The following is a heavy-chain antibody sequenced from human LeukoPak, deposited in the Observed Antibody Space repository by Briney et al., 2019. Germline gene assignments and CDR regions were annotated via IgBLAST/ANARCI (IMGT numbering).Heavy chain of an antibody. D-gene: IGHD3-16*01. V-gene: IGHV1-18*01. CDR1: GYTFTSYG. Sequence: ASVKVSCKASGYTFTSYGISWVRQAPGQGLEWMGWISAYNGNTNYAQKLQGRVTMTTDTSTSTAYMELRSLRYDDTAGYYCARYTGGIGDAAFDIWGQETMVTVSS. CDR3: ARYTGGIGDAAFDI. CDR2: ISAYNGNT. J-gene: IGHJ3*02.